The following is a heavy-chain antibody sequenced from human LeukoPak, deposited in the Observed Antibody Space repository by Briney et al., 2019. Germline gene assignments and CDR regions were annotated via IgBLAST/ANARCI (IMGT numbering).Heavy chain of an antibody. CDR1: GFTYTSYW. J-gene: IGHJ3*02. CDR2: INSDGSST. Sequence: GGSLRLSCAASGFTYTSYWMHWVRQAPGKGLVWVSRINSDGSSTSYADSVKGRFTISRDNAKNTLYLQMNSLRAEDTAVYYCARALGLWSAFDIWGQGTMVTVSS. V-gene: IGHV3-74*01. D-gene: IGHD4/OR15-4a*01. CDR3: ARALGLWSAFDI.